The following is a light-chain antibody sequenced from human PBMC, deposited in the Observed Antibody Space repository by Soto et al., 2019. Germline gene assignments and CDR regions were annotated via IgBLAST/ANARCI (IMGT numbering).Light chain of an antibody. J-gene: IGLJ2*01. CDR1: SSNIAGNT. CDR3: AAWDDSLNGVV. V-gene: IGLV1-44*01. CDR2: SNN. Sequence: QSVLTQPPSLSGTPGQRVTISCSGSSSNIAGNTVHWYQHLPGTAPKLLIYSNNQRPSGVPDRFSGSKSGTSASLAISGLQSEDEADYYCAAWDDSLNGVVFGGGTKLTVL.